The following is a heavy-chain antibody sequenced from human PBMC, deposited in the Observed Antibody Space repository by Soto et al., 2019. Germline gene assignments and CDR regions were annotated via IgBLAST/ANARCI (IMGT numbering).Heavy chain of an antibody. CDR2: INPNSGVT. V-gene: IGHV1-2*02. Sequence: QVELVQSGAEVKKPGASVKVSWKASGYTFTGYHMHWVRQAPGQGLEWMGWINPNSGVTIYAQKFQGRVIMTRETPITTAYMELSRLTPDDTAVYYCARRLGLLVTPIPGYWGQGTLVTVSS. J-gene: IGHJ4*02. CDR3: ARRLGLLVTPIPGY. D-gene: IGHD2-21*02. CDR1: GYTFTGYH.